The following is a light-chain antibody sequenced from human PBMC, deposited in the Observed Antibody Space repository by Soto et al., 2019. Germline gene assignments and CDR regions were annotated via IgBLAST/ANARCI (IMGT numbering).Light chain of an antibody. CDR3: SSSTSSTFDV. CDR1: SSDVGAYNY. V-gene: IGLV2-14*01. J-gene: IGLJ1*01. CDR2: GVS. Sequence: QSALTQPASVSGSLGQSITISCTGTSSDVGAYNYVSWYQQHPGTAPKLLICGVSDRPSGVSNRFSGSKSGNTASLTISGLQAEDEETYYCSSSTSSTFDVFGTGTKLTVL.